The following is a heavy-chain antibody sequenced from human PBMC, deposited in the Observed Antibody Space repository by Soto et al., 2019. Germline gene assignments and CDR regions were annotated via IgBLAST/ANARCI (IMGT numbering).Heavy chain of an antibody. CDR1: GGTFSSYA. D-gene: IGHD3-10*01. J-gene: IGHJ4*02. CDR3: AKSMVRGVKALDY. CDR2: IIPIFGTA. V-gene: IGHV1-69*13. Sequence: ASVKVSCKASGGTFSSYAISWVRQAPGQGLEWMGGIIPIFGTANYAQKFQGRVTITADESTSTAYMELSSLRSEGTAVYYCAKSMVRGVKALDYWGQGTLVTVSS.